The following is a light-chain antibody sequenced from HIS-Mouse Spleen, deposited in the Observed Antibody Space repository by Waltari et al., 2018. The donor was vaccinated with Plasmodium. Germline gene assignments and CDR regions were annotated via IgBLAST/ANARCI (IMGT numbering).Light chain of an antibody. Sequence: SYELTQPPSVSVSPGQTARITCSGDALPKKYAYWYQQKSGQAPVLVLYEDSKRPSGLPERCSGSSSGTMATLTISGAQVEDEADYYCYSTDSSGNHRVFGGGTKLTVL. CDR1: ALPKKY. CDR3: YSTDSSGNHRV. J-gene: IGLJ3*02. V-gene: IGLV3-10*01. CDR2: EDS.